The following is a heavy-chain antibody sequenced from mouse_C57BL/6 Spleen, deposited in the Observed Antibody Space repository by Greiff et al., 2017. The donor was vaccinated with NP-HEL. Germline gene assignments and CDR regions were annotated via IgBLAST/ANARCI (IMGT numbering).Heavy chain of an antibody. Sequence: EVQLQQSGPELVKPGASVKMSCKASGYTFTDYNMHWVKQSHGKSLEWIGNINPNNGGTSYNQQFKGKATLTVNKSSSTAYMELRSLTSEDYAVSNCERAYYDNYVDYWGQGTTLTVSS. V-gene: IGHV1-22*01. CDR2: INPNNGGT. J-gene: IGHJ2*01. CDR1: GYTFTDYN. D-gene: IGHD2-4*01. CDR3: ERAYYDNYVDY.